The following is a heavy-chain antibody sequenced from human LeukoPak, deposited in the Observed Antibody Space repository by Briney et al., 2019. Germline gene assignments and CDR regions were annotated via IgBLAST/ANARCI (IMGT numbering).Heavy chain of an antibody. CDR3: ARAESGSYYHFDY. CDR1: GGTFSSYA. D-gene: IGHD1-26*01. J-gene: IGHJ4*02. V-gene: IGHV1-69*04. Sequence: SVKVSCKASGGTFSSYAISWVRQAPGQGLEWMGRIIPIFGIANYAQKFQGRVTITADKSTGTAYMELSSLRSEDTAVYYCARAESGSYYHFDYWGQGTLVTVSS. CDR2: IIPIFGIA.